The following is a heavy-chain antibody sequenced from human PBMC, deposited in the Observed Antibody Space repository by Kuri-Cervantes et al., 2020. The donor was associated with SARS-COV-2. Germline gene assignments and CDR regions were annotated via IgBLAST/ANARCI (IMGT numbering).Heavy chain of an antibody. Sequence: SGPTLVKPTETLTLTCTVSGFSLSNTRMGVSWFRQPPGKALEWLARIDWDDDKYYSTSLRTRLTISKDTSKNQVVLTMTNVDPVDTATYYCARIQATTVIADFWGQGTLVTVSS. D-gene: IGHD4-11*01. V-gene: IGHV2-70*11. CDR1: GFSLSNTRMG. CDR3: ARIQATTVIADF. CDR2: IDWDDDK. J-gene: IGHJ4*02.